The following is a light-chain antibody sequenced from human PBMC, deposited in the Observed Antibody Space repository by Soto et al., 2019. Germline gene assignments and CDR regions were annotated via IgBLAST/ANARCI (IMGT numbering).Light chain of an antibody. CDR3: CAYAGSTWV. CDR1: SGDVGSYNL. V-gene: IGLV2-23*01. CDR2: EGS. Sequence: QSALTQPASVSGSPGQSITISCSGISGDVGSYNLVSWYQQHPGKAPKLMIYEGSKRPSGVSNRFSGSKSGNTASLTISGLQADDESNYYCCAYAGSTWVFGGGTKLTVL. J-gene: IGLJ3*02.